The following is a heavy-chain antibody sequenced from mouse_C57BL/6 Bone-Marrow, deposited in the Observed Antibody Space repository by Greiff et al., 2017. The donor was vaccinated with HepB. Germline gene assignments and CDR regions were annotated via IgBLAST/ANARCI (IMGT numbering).Heavy chain of an antibody. CDR3: GRHDRTYYAMDY. J-gene: IGHJ4*01. CDR2: IRSKSNNYAT. D-gene: IGHD3-1*01. CDR1: GFSFNTYA. V-gene: IGHV10-1*01. Sequence: EVQRVESGGGLVQPKGSLKLSCAASGFSFNTYAMNWVRQAPGKGLEWVARIRSKSNNYATYYADSVKDRFTISRDDSESMLYLQMNNLKTEDTAMYYCGRHDRTYYAMDYWGQGTSVTVSS.